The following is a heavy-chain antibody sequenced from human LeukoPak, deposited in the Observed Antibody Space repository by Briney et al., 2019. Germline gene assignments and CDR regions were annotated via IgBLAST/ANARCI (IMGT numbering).Heavy chain of an antibody. CDR3: ARVWTPMFSGSYYAYYYMDV. CDR1: GYTFTSYD. J-gene: IGHJ6*03. CDR2: IIPIFGTA. D-gene: IGHD1-26*01. V-gene: IGHV1-69*13. Sequence: SVKVSCKASGYTFTSYDINWVRQAPGQGLEWMGGIIPIFGTANYAQKFQGRVTITADESTSTAYMELSSLRSEDTAVYYCARVWTPMFSGSYYAYYYMDVWGKGTTVTISS.